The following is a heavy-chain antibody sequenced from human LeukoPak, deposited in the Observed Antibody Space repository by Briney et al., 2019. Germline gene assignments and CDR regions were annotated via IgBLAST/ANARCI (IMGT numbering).Heavy chain of an antibody. D-gene: IGHD3-10*01. CDR3: ARGLPPGH. CDR2: INHSGST. Sequence: PSETLSLTCAVYGGSFSGYYWSWIRQPPGKGLEWIGEINHSGSTNYNPSLESRVTISVDTSKNQFSLKLSSVTAADTAVYYCARGLPPGHWGQGTLVTVSS. J-gene: IGHJ4*02. V-gene: IGHV4-34*01. CDR1: GGSFSGYY.